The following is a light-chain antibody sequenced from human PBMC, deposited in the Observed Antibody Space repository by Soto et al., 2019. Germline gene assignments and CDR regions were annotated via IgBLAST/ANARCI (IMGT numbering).Light chain of an antibody. CDR1: QTVSSNY. Sequence: EIVLTQSPGTLSLSPGERATLSCRASQTVSSNYLAGYQQKPGQAPRLLVYGPSTRATGIPDRFSGSGSGTDFTLTISRLEFGDSAVYYCQQYGDSPKTFGQGTKVEIK. J-gene: IGKJ1*01. CDR2: GPS. CDR3: QQYGDSPKT. V-gene: IGKV3-20*01.